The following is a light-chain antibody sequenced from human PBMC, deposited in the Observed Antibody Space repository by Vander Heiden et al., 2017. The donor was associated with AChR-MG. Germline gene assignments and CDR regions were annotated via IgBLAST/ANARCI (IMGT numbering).Light chain of an antibody. V-gene: IGLV3-25*03. J-gene: IGLJ2*01. Sequence: SYELTQPPSVSVSPGQTARITCSGAALPKQYAYWYHQKPGQAPGLVIYKDSERPSRIPERFSGSSSGTTVTLTISGVQAEDEADYYCQSADSSGTYRSVVFGGGTKLTVL. CDR2: KDS. CDR1: ALPKQY. CDR3: QSADSSGTYRSVV.